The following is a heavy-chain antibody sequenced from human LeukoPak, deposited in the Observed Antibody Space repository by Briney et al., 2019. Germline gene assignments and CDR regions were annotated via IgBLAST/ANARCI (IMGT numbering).Heavy chain of an antibody. Sequence: GGSLRLSCAASGFTFGDVWMGWFRQAPGKGLEWVGRIRKATEGGATDYAAPVQGRFTISRDDSSNTLYLQMNSLKTEDTAVYFCASAMWRSQCTCPDYWGQGTLVSVSS. CDR1: GFTFGDVW. D-gene: IGHD3-16*01. V-gene: IGHV3-15*01. CDR2: IRKATEGGAT. CDR3: ASAMWRSQCTCPDY. J-gene: IGHJ4*02.